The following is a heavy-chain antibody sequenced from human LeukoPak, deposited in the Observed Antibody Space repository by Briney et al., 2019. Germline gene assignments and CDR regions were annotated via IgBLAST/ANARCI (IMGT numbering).Heavy chain of an antibody. Sequence: SETLSLTCTVSGGSISSSSYYWGWIRQPPGKGLEWIGSIYYSGSTYYNPSLKSRVTISVDTSKNQFSLKLSSVTAADTAVYYCARVGYYDRPGPPDYWGQGTLVTVSS. D-gene: IGHD3-22*01. V-gene: IGHV4-39*07. CDR2: IYYSGST. J-gene: IGHJ4*02. CDR1: GGSISSSSYY. CDR3: ARVGYYDRPGPPDY.